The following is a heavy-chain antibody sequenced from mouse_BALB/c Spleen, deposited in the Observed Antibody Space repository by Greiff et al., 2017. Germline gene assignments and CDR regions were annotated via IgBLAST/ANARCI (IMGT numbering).Heavy chain of an antibody. CDR2: ISSGGGST. D-gene: IGHD1-1*01. V-gene: IGHV5-12-1*01. Sequence: EVQRVESGGGLVKPGGSLKLSCAASGFAFSSYDMSWVRQTPEKRLEWVAYISSGGGSTYYPDTVKGRFTISRDNAKNTLYLQMRSLKSEDTAMYYCASHYYGSSSWFAYWGQGTLVTVSA. CDR3: ASHYYGSSSWFAY. CDR1: GFAFSSYD. J-gene: IGHJ3*01.